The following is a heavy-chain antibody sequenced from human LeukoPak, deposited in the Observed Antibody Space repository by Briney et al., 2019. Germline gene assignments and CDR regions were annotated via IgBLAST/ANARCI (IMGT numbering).Heavy chain of an antibody. V-gene: IGHV1-18*01. CDR2: ISSYNGKT. CDR1: VYSLTSYS. CDR3: ARNYDSSKDGNVH. Sequence: ASVKVSCQASVYSLTSYSISWLRQAPGQGLEWVEWISSYNGKTNYGKNVQGRVTMTTDTSTSTAYMELRSLRSDDTAIYYSARNYDSSKDGNVHWGEGTLVTVSS. J-gene: IGHJ4*02. D-gene: IGHD3-22*01.